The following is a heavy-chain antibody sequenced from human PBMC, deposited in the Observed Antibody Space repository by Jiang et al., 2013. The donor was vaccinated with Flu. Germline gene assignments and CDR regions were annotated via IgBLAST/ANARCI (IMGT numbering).Heavy chain of an antibody. Sequence: GAEVKKPGSSVKVSCKASGGTFNSYAISWVRQAPGQGLEWMGGIIPIFGTGNYAQKFQGRVTITADKSTSTAYMELSSLRSEDTAVYYCATSLPQRITVVRGAIPFDYWGQGTLVTVSS. D-gene: IGHD3-10*01. CDR1: GGTFNSYA. J-gene: IGHJ4*02. CDR2: IIPIFGTG. CDR3: ATSLPQRITVVRGAIPFDY. V-gene: IGHV1-69*06.